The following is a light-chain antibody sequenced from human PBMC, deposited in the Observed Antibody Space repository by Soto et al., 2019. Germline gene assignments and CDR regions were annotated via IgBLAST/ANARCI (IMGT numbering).Light chain of an antibody. Sequence: QSALTQPPSASGSPGQSVTISCTGTSSDVGGYNYVSWYQQHPGKAPKLMIYEVSKRPSGVPDRFSGSKSGNTASLTVSGLQAEDEADYYCSSYAGSNNRYVFGTGTKRTVL. V-gene: IGLV2-8*01. CDR2: EVS. J-gene: IGLJ1*01. CDR3: SSYAGSNNRYV. CDR1: SSDVGGYNY.